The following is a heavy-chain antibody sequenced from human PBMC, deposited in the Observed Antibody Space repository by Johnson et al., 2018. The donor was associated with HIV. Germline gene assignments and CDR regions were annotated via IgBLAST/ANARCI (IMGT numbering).Heavy chain of an antibody. CDR1: GFTFSSYA. V-gene: IGHV3-23*04. D-gene: IGHD3-9*01. CDR2: ISGSGGIT. Sequence: VQLVESGGVVVQPGGSLRLSCVASGFTFSSYAMSWVRQAPGKGLEWVSAISGSGGITYYADSVKGRFTISRDNSKNTLYLQMNSLRAEDTAGYYCDQGYYDILTGYYDAFDIWGQGTMVTVSS. J-gene: IGHJ3*02. CDR3: DQGYYDILTGYYDAFDI.